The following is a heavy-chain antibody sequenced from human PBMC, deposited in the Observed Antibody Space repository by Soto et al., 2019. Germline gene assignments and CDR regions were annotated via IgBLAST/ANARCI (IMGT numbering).Heavy chain of an antibody. Sequence: EVQLVESGGGLVQPGGSLKVSCAASGFTFSGSAMHWVRQASGKGLEWVGRIRSKANNYATAYAVSVKGRFTISRDDSRNTAYLQMTSLKPEDTAVYYCARGVYDFLSGNPKGPHYWGQGTVVTVSS. CDR3: ARGVYDFLSGNPKGPHY. V-gene: IGHV3-73*02. D-gene: IGHD3-3*01. J-gene: IGHJ4*02. CDR1: GFTFSGSA. CDR2: IRSKANNYAT.